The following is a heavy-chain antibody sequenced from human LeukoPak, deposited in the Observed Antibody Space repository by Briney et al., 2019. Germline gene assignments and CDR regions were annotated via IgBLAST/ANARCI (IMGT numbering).Heavy chain of an antibody. CDR2: ISGSVGST. Sequence: GGSLRLSCAASGFTFSSYAMSWVRQAPGKGLEWVSAISGSVGSTYYADSVKGRFTISRDNSKNTLYLQMNSVRAEDTAVYYCAKGTSGSYYYYYYYMDVWGKGTTVTVSS. D-gene: IGHD1-26*01. CDR3: AKGTSGSYYYYYYYMDV. J-gene: IGHJ6*03. V-gene: IGHV3-23*01. CDR1: GFTFSSYA.